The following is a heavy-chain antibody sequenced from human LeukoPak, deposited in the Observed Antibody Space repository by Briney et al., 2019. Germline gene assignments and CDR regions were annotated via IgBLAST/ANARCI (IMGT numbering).Heavy chain of an antibody. J-gene: IGHJ4*02. Sequence: PGGSLRLSCAASGFTFSSYSMNWVRQAPGKGLEWVSYISSSSSTIYYADSVKGRFTISRDNAKNSLYLQMNSLRAEDTALYYCARGIDSGYDYFDYWGQGTLVTVSS. CDR3: ARGIDSGYDYFDY. V-gene: IGHV3-48*01. CDR1: GFTFSSYS. D-gene: IGHD5-12*01. CDR2: ISSSSSTI.